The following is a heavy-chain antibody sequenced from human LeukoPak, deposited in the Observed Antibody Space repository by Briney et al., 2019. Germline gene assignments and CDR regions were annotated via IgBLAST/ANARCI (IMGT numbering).Heavy chain of an antibody. Sequence: SETLSLTCTVSGGSISSGDSYWSWIRQPPGKGLEWIGYIYYSGSTYYNPSLKSRVTISVDTSKNQFSLKLSSVTAADTALYYCARVGDNNWSDPWGQGTLVTVSS. CDR2: IYYSGST. V-gene: IGHV4-30-4*01. D-gene: IGHD1-26*01. CDR3: ARVGDNNWSDP. J-gene: IGHJ5*02. CDR1: GGSISSGDSY.